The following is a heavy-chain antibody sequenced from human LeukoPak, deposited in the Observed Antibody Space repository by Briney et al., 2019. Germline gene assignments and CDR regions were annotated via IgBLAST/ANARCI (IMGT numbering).Heavy chain of an antibody. J-gene: IGHJ4*02. CDR1: GVTLSGYA. V-gene: IGHV3-23*01. CDR3: AKTVQSGNYPTFFDY. D-gene: IGHD1-26*01. Sequence: GGSLRLSCAASGVTLSGYAMSWARQAPGKGLEWVSGISSSGSGGNTYYADSVKGRFPISRDNSKNTLYLQMNSLRAEDTAVYYCAKTVQSGNYPTFFDYWGQGTLVTVSS. CDR2: ISSSGSGGNT.